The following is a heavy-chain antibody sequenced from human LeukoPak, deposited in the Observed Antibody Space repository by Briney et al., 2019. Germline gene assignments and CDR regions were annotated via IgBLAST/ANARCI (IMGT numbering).Heavy chain of an antibody. D-gene: IGHD2-15*01. Sequence: GGSLRLSCVASGFTFSSYAMSWVRQAPGKGLEWVSAISGSGGSTYYADSVKGRFTISRDNSKNTLYLQMNSLRAEDTAVYYCARGVVVVPAKYYFDYWGQGTLVTVSS. V-gene: IGHV3-23*01. CDR1: GFTFSSYA. CDR3: ARGVVVVPAKYYFDY. CDR2: ISGSGGST. J-gene: IGHJ4*02.